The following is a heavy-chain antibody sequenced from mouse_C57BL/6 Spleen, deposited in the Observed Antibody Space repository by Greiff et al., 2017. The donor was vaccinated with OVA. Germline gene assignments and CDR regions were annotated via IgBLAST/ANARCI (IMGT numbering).Heavy chain of an antibody. CDR1: GYTFTSYW. Sequence: QVQLQQSGAELVRPGSSVKLSCKASGYTFTSYWMHWVKQRPIQGLEWIGNIDPSDSETHYNQKFKDKATLTVDKSSSTAYMELRSLTSEDSAVYYCARDSSGYYAMDYWGQGTSVTVSS. V-gene: IGHV1-52*01. J-gene: IGHJ4*01. CDR2: IDPSDSET. D-gene: IGHD3-2*02. CDR3: ARDSSGYYAMDY.